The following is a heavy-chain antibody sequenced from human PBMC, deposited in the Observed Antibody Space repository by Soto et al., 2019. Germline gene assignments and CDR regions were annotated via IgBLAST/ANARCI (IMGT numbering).Heavy chain of an antibody. CDR1: GYTFTSYG. CDR3: ARVRGDIVAVPAATPYYYYGMDV. D-gene: IGHD2-2*01. CDR2: ISAYNGNT. Sequence: ASVKVSCKASGYTFTSYGIGWVRQAPGQGLEWMGWISAYNGNTNYAQKLQGRVTMTTDTSTSTAYMELRSLRSDDTAVYYCARVRGDIVAVPAATPYYYYGMDVWGQGTTVTV. J-gene: IGHJ6*02. V-gene: IGHV1-18*01.